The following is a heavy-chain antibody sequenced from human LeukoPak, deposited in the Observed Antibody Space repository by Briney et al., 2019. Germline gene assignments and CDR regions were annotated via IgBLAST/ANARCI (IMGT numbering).Heavy chain of an antibody. V-gene: IGHV3-11*01. J-gene: IGHJ4*02. CDR3: ASVLWFGGIFFDY. CDR2: MSNSGSTI. Sequence: GGSLRLSCAASGFSFSVYYMSWIRQAPGKGLEWVSYMSNSGSTIYYADSVKGRFTISRDNTKNSLYLQMNSLRAEDTAVYYCASVLWFGGIFFDYWGQGTLVTVSS. D-gene: IGHD3-10*01. CDR1: GFSFSVYY.